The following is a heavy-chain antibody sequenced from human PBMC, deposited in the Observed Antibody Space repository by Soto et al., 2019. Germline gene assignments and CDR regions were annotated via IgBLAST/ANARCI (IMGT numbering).Heavy chain of an antibody. CDR1: GFTFSSYS. Sequence: EVQLVESGGGLVKPGGSLRLSCAASGFTFSSYSMNWVRQAPGKGLEWVSSISSSSTYIYYADSVKGRFTISRDNAKNSLYLQMNSLRAEDTAVYYCARDWGTIFGVVIASYGMDVWGQGTTVTVSS. CDR3: ARDWGTIFGVVIASYGMDV. V-gene: IGHV3-21*01. J-gene: IGHJ6*02. CDR2: ISSSSTYI. D-gene: IGHD3-3*01.